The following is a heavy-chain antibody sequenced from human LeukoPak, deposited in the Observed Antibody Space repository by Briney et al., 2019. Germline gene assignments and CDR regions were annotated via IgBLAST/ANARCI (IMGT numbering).Heavy chain of an antibody. J-gene: IGHJ4*02. CDR2: INHSGST. D-gene: IGHD6-13*01. CDR3: ARMGGIAAAGEDY. Sequence: PSETLSLTCAVYGGSFSGYYWSWIRQPPGKGLEWIGEINHSGSTNYNPSLKSRVTISVDTSKNQFSLKLSSVTAADTAVYYCARMGGIAAAGEDYWGQGTLVTVSS. CDR1: GGSFSGYY. V-gene: IGHV4-34*01.